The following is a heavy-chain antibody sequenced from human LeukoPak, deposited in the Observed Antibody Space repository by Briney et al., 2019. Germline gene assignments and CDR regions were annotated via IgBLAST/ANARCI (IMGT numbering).Heavy chain of an antibody. CDR1: GGSISSGGYY. Sequence: PSETLSLTCTVSGGSISSGGYYWSWIRQHPGKGLEWIGYIYYSGSTYNNPSLKSRVTISVDTSKNQFSLKLSSVTAADTAVYYCARGVSGGGSCYNRWGQGTLVTVSS. V-gene: IGHV4-31*03. J-gene: IGHJ4*02. CDR3: ARGVSGGGSCYNR. CDR2: IYYSGST. D-gene: IGHD2-15*01.